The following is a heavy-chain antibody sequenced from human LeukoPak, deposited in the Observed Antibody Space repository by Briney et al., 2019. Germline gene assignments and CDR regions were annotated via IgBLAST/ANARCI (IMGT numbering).Heavy chain of an antibody. CDR2: IWYDGSNK. CDR3: AKIGDYDFWSGYYRPQTDAFDI. J-gene: IGHJ3*02. D-gene: IGHD3-3*01. V-gene: IGHV3-33*06. CDR1: GFTFSSYG. Sequence: PGRSLRLSCAASGFTFSSYGMRWVRQAPGKGLEWVAVIWYDGSNKYYADSVKGRFTISRDNSKNTLYLQMNSLRAEDTAVYYCAKIGDYDFWSGYYRPQTDAFDIWGQGTMVTVSS.